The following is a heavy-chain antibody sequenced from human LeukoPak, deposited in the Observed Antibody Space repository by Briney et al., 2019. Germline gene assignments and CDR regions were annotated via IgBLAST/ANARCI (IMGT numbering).Heavy chain of an antibody. J-gene: IGHJ3*02. CDR2: FDPEDGET. CDR1: GYTLTELS. V-gene: IGHV1-24*01. D-gene: IGHD3-3*01. CDR3: ATDLPITIFGVVIRAFDI. Sequence: ASVKVSCKGSGYTLTELSMHWVRQAPGKGLEWMGGFDPEDGETIYAQKFQGRVTMTEDTSTDTAYMELSSLRSEDTAVYYCATDLPITIFGVVIRAFDIWGQGTMVTVSS.